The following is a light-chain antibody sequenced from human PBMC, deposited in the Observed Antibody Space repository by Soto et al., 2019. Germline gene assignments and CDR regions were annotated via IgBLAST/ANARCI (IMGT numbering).Light chain of an antibody. CDR2: EVS. CDR3: STYTTSNSLYV. V-gene: IGLV2-14*01. CDR1: NSDVGGYNF. Sequence: QSALTQPASVSGSPGQSITISCTGTNSDVGGYNFVSWYQHHPGKAPKLMIYEVSIRASGVSNRFSGSKSGNTASLTISGLQHADEADYYCSTYTTSNSLYVFGTGTKLTVL. J-gene: IGLJ1*01.